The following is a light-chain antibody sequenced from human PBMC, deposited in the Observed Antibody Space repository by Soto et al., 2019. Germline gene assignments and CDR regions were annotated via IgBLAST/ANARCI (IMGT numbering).Light chain of an antibody. CDR2: GAS. CDR1: QSVNNY. CDR3: QQYGSSGT. V-gene: IGKV3-20*01. Sequence: EIVLTQSPVTPSLSPGERATLSCRASQSVNNYFAWYQQKPRQAPRLVIYGASSRATGIPDILSGSGSGTDFTLTISRLEPEDSAVYYCQQYGSSGTFGQGTKVDIK. J-gene: IGKJ1*01.